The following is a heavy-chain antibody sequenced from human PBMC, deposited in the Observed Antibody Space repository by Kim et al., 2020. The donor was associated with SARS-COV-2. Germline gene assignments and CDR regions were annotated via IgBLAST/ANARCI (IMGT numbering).Heavy chain of an antibody. CDR2: ISSSSSYI. J-gene: IGHJ6*02. CDR3: ARDQLRYFDSVYYGMDV. D-gene: IGHD3-9*01. V-gene: IGHV3-21*01. Sequence: GGSLRLSCAASGFTFSSYSMNWVRQAPGKGLEWVSSISSSSSYIYYADSVKGRFTISRDNAKNSLYLQMNSLRAEDTAVYYCARDQLRYFDSVYYGMDVWGQGTTVTVSS. CDR1: GFTFSSYS.